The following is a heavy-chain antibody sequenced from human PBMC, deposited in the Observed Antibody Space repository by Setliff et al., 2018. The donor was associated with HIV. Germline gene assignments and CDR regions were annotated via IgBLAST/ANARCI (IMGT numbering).Heavy chain of an antibody. V-gene: IGHV5-51*01. Sequence: GESLKISCKGSGYSFSTYWIAWVRQMPGKGLEWMGVIFPGDSDARYSPSFQGPVTISVDESISTAYLQWSSLQASDTAMYYCARVHGDFEENLFYFDNCGLGTLVTVSS. D-gene: IGHD2-21*01. CDR1: GYSFSTYW. J-gene: IGHJ4*02. CDR2: IFPGDSDA. CDR3: ARVHGDFEENLFYFDN.